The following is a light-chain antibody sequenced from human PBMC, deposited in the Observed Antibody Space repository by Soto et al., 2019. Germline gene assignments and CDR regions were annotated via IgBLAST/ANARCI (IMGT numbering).Light chain of an antibody. CDR1: QSIAGY. CDR3: KQSYMDPIT. CDR2: AAY. J-gene: IGKJ5*01. Sequence: DIQMTQSPSSLSASVGDRVTITCRASQSIAGYLNWYQQKPGEAPKLLIYAAYSLQSGVQSRFSGSGSGTDFTLTIRSLQPEDFATYFCKQSYMDPITFGQGTRLEIK. V-gene: IGKV1-39*01.